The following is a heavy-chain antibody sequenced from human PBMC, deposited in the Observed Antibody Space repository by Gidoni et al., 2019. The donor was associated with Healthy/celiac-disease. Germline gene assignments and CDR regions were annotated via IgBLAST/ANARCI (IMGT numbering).Heavy chain of an antibody. D-gene: IGHD2-21*02. CDR3: ARLPYCGGDCYSYFDI. Sequence: EVQLVQSGAEVKQPGQSLKISCKGSGYSFPSYWSGWGRPMPGKGLEWMGIISPGDSDTRYSPSFQGQVTISADKSISTAYLQWSSLKASDTAMYYCARLPYCGGDCYSYFDIWGQGTMVTVSS. CDR1: GYSFPSYW. V-gene: IGHV5-51*03. CDR2: ISPGDSDT. J-gene: IGHJ3*02.